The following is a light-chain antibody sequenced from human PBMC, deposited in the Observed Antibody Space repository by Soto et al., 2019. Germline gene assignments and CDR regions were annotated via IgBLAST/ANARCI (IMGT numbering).Light chain of an antibody. Sequence: IVLTQSPGTLSLSPGERATLSCRASQSVRSTSLVWYQQKPGQAPRLLIYGASSRATGIPDRFSGSGSGTDFTLPISRLEPEDSAVYYCQQYGSSSWTFGQGTRVEIK. CDR3: QQYGSSSWT. V-gene: IGKV3-20*01. CDR1: QSVRSTS. J-gene: IGKJ1*01. CDR2: GAS.